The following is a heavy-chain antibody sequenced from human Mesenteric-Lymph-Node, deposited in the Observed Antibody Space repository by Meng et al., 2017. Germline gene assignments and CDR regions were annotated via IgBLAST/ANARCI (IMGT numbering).Heavy chain of an antibody. D-gene: IGHD3-22*01. J-gene: IGHJ3*02. CDR3: ARRFYDSISDGFDI. V-gene: IGHV4-31*03. CDR2: INYSGRT. Sequence: SETLSLTCTVSGVSISSGNYYWSWIRQYPGKGLEWIGYINYSGRTHYNPSLKSRVTISVDTSNNQFSLKLTSVTAADTAVYYCARRFYDSISDGFDIWGQGTMVTVSS. CDR1: GVSISSGNYY.